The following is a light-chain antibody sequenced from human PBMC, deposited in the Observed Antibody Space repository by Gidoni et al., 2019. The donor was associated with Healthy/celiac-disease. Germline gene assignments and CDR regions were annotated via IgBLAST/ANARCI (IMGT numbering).Light chain of an antibody. CDR1: QSVSSSY. CDR3: QQYGSSPT. J-gene: IGKJ2*01. Sequence: IVLTQSPGTLSLSPGERATLSCRASQSVSSSYLAWYQQKPGQAPRLLIYGASSRATGIPDRFSGSGSGTDFTLTISRLEPEDFAVYYCQQYGSSPTFGQETKLEIK. V-gene: IGKV3-20*01. CDR2: GAS.